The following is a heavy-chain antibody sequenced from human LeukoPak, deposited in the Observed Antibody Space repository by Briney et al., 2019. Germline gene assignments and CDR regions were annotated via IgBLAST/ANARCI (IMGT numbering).Heavy chain of an antibody. CDR3: ARENSGSYREFDY. CDR2: IYTSGST. J-gene: IGHJ4*02. V-gene: IGHV4-4*07. CDR1: GGSISSYY. D-gene: IGHD1-26*01. Sequence: SETLSLTCTVSGGSISSYYWSWIRQPAGKGLEWIGRIYTSGSTNYNASLKSRVSMSVDTYKNQVSLKLSSVTAADTAVFYCARENSGSYREFDYWGQGTLVTVSS.